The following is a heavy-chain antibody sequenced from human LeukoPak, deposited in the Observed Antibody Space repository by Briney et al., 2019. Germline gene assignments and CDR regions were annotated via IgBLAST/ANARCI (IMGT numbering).Heavy chain of an antibody. CDR2: IYYSGNT. CDR1: GVSISSSNSY. CDR3: AGPSGSYFDY. V-gene: IGHV4-39*07. J-gene: IGHJ4*02. Sequence: SETLSLTCTVSGVSISSSNSYWGWIRQPPGKGLEWIGSIYYSGNTYYNASLKSQVSISIDTSKNQFSLKLSSVTAADTAVYYCAGPSGSYFDYWGQGTLVTVSS. D-gene: IGHD1-26*01.